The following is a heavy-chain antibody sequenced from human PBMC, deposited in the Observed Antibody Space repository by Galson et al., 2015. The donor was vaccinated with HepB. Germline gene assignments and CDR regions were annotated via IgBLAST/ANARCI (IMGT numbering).Heavy chain of an antibody. V-gene: IGHV5-10-1*01. CDR1: GSSFTSYW. D-gene: IGHD6-13*01. Sequence: QSGAEVTKPGESLRISCKGSGSSFTSYWNTWVRQMPGKGLEWTGRIDPTDSYTNYSQSLQGQVSFSADKSISTAYLQWSSLKASDTAMYSCARQEFEEESSSPYGMDVWGQGTTVTVSS. CDR2: IDPTDSYT. CDR3: ARQEFEEESSSPYGMDV. J-gene: IGHJ6*02.